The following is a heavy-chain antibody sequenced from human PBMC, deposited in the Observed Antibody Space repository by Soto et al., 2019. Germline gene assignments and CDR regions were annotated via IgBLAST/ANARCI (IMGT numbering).Heavy chain of an antibody. J-gene: IGHJ4*02. CDR2: ISYDGSNK. CDR1: GFTFSSYA. CDR3: ATGGYSSGH. V-gene: IGHV3-30-3*01. Sequence: QVQLVESGGGVVQPGRSLGVSCAASGFTFSSYAMHWVRQAPGKGLEWVAVISYDGSNKYYADSVKGRFTISRDNSKNTLYLQMNSLRAADTAVYYCATGGYSSGHWGQGTLVTVSS. D-gene: IGHD6-19*01.